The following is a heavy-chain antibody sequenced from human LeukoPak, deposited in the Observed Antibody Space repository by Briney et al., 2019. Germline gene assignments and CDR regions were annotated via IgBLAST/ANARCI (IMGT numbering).Heavy chain of an antibody. J-gene: IGHJ4*02. D-gene: IGHD3-10*01. Sequence: PGGSLRLSCAASGFTFSSYAMHWVRQAPGKGLEWVAVMSYDGSNKYYADSVKGRFTISRDNSKNTLYLQMNSLRTEDTAVYYCALEGGSGKHYWGQGTLVTVSS. CDR2: MSYDGSNK. CDR3: ALEGGSGKHY. CDR1: GFTFSSYA. V-gene: IGHV3-30*04.